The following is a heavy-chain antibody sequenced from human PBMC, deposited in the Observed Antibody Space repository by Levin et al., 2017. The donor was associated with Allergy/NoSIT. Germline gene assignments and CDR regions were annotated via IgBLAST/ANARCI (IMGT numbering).Heavy chain of an antibody. CDR2: ISGSGGST. D-gene: IGHD6-19*01. J-gene: IGHJ4*02. CDR3: ATGEQQWLEAVDY. V-gene: IGHV3-23*01. CDR1: GFTFSSYA. Sequence: GESLKISCAASGFTFSSYAMSWVRQAPGKGLEWVSAISGSGGSTYYADSVKGRFTISRDNSKNTLYLQMNSLRAEDTAVYYCATGEQQWLEAVDYWGQGTLVTVSS.